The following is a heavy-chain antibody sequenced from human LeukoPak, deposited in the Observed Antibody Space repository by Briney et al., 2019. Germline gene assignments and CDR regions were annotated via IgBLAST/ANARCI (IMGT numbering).Heavy chain of an antibody. D-gene: IGHD5-18*01. V-gene: IGHV3-11*01. J-gene: IGHJ6*03. CDR3: ARGTNSYGYSHYYYYMDV. CDR2: ISSSGSTI. CDR1: GLTFGDYY. Sequence: PGGSLRLSCAASGLTFGDYYMSWIRQAPGKGLEWVSYISSSGSTIYYADSVKGRFTISRDNAKNSLYLQMNSLRAEDTAVYYCARGTNSYGYSHYYYYMDVWGKGITVTVSS.